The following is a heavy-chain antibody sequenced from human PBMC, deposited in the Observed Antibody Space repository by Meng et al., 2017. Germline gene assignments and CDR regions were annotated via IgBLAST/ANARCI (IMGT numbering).Heavy chain of an antibody. Sequence: SETLSLTCAVYGGSFSGYYWSWIRQPPGEGLEWIGEINHSGSTNYNPSLKSRVTISVDTSKNQFSLKLSSVTAADTAVYYCARAGYSSGWVNYYYYYGMDVWGRGTTVTVSS. CDR1: GGSFSGYY. D-gene: IGHD6-19*01. CDR2: INHSGST. CDR3: ARAGYSSGWVNYYYYYGMDV. J-gene: IGHJ6*02. V-gene: IGHV4-34*01.